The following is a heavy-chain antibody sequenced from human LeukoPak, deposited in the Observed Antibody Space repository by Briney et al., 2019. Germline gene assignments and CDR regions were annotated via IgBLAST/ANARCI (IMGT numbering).Heavy chain of an antibody. Sequence: SVKVSCKASGGTLGTYAVSWVRQAPGQGLEWMGRISPMFGIANYTQKFQGRVTITTDESANTAYMELSSLTSEDTAVYYCARENSWIQPYMDVWAKGPRSSSP. V-gene: IGHV1-69*05. CDR2: ISPMFGIA. CDR3: ARENSWIQPYMDV. J-gene: IGHJ6*03. CDR1: GGTLGTYA. D-gene: IGHD5-18*01.